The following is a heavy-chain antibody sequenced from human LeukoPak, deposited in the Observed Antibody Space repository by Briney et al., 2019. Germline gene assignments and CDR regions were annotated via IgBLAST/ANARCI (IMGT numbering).Heavy chain of an antibody. V-gene: IGHV3-33*01. CDR2: IWYDGSNK. Sequence: GRSLRLSCAASGFTFSSYGMHWVRQAPGKGLEWVAVIWYDGSNKYYADSVKGRFTISRDNSKNTLYLQMNSLRAEDTAVYYCASGGKQQLVFLFDYWGQGTLVTVSS. CDR1: GFTFSSYG. D-gene: IGHD6-13*01. CDR3: ASGGKQQLVFLFDY. J-gene: IGHJ4*02.